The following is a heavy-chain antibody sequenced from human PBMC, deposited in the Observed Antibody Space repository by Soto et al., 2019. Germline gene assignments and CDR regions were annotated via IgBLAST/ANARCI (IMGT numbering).Heavy chain of an antibody. CDR1: GFTFDDYA. Sequence: GGSLRLSCAASGFTFDDYAMHWVRQAPGKGLEWVSGISWNSGSIGYADSVKGRFTISRDNAKNSLYLQMNSLRAEDTALYYCAKDIGGDCSGGSCYWSFDYWGQGTLVTVSS. D-gene: IGHD2-15*01. CDR3: AKDIGGDCSGGSCYWSFDY. V-gene: IGHV3-9*01. J-gene: IGHJ4*02. CDR2: ISWNSGSI.